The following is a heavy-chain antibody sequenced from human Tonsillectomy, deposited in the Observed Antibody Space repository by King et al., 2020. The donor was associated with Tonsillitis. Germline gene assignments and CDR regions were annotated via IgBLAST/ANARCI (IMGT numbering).Heavy chain of an antibody. D-gene: IGHD2-15*01. Sequence: VQLVESGGGVVQPGGSLRVSCAASGFTFNSFGMHWIRQAPGKGLEWVAFIRYDGGDTRYVESVKGRFTISRDNSKKTLYLQMNSLRAEDTAVYYCAKDDMEGAVHRGQGTLVTVAS. CDR2: IRYDGGDT. CDR1: GFTFNSFG. J-gene: IGHJ4*02. CDR3: AKDDMEGAVH. V-gene: IGHV3-30*02.